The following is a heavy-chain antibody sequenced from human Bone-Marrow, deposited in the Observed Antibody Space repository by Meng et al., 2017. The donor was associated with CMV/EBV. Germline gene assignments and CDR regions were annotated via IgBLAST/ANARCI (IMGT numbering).Heavy chain of an antibody. V-gene: IGHV3-21*01. D-gene: IGHD3-10*01. CDR2: ISSSSSYI. CDR3: AREAFGEYTRYRPNYFDY. CDR1: GFTFSSYS. J-gene: IGHJ4*02. Sequence: GGSLRLSCAASGFTFSSYSMNWVRQAPGKGLEWVSSISSSSSYIYYADSVKGRFTISRDNAKNSLYLQMNSLRAEDTAVYYCAREAFGEYTRYRPNYFDYWGQGTLVTVSS.